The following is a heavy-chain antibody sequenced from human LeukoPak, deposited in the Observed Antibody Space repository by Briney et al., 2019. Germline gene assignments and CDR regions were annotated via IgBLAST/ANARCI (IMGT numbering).Heavy chain of an antibody. CDR3: ASIAARFDY. CDR2: INHSGST. J-gene: IGHJ4*02. Sequence: PSETLSLTCAVCGGSFSGYYWSWIRQPPGKGLEWIGEINHSGSTNYNPSLKSRVTISVDTSKNQFSLKLSSVTAADTAVYYCASIAARFDYWGQGTLVTVSS. V-gene: IGHV4-34*01. D-gene: IGHD6-6*01. CDR1: GGSFSGYY.